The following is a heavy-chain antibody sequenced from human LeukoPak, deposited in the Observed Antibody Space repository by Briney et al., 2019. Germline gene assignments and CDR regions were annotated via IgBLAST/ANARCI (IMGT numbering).Heavy chain of an antibody. CDR1: GFTFSSYW. CDR3: ARATGEYCGGDCYYFDY. J-gene: IGHJ4*02. D-gene: IGHD2-21*02. V-gene: IGHV3-7*01. CDR2: IKQDGSEK. Sequence: GGSLRLSCAASGFTFSSYWMSWVRQAPGKGLEWVANIKQDGSEKYYVDSVKGRFTISRDNAKNSLYLQMNSLRAEDTAVYYCARATGEYCGGDCYYFDYWGQGTLVTVSS.